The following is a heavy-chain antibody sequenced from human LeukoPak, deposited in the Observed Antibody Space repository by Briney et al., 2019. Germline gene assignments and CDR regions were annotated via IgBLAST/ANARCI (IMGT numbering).Heavy chain of an antibody. CDR2: ISWNSGSI. D-gene: IGHD3-16*01. V-gene: IGHV3-9*01. CDR1: GFTFDDYA. CDR3: ARVVWGQLMYFFDY. J-gene: IGHJ4*02. Sequence: PGGSLRLSCAASGFTFDDYAMHWVRQAPGKGLEWVSGISWNSGSIGYADSVKGRFTISRDNAKNSLYLQMDSLRAEDTAVYYCARVVWGQLMYFFDYWGQGTLVTVSS.